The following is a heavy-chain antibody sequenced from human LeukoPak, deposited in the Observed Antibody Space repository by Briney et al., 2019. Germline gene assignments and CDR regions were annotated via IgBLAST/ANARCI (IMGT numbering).Heavy chain of an antibody. CDR2: IISDGSST. Sequence: QPGGSLSLSCAASGFTFSSHWMPWVRPAPGKGLVWVSLIISDGSSTSYADSVKGRFTISRDNAKNTLYLQMNSLRDEDTAVYYCARGHVPGSDRHWDYWGQGILVTVSS. D-gene: IGHD3-10*01. V-gene: IGHV3-74*01. J-gene: IGHJ4*02. CDR1: GFTFSSHW. CDR3: ARGHVPGSDRHWDY.